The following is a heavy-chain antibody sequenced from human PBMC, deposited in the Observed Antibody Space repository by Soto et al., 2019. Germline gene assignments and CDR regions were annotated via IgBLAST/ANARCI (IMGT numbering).Heavy chain of an antibody. D-gene: IGHD3-3*01. V-gene: IGHV1-2*02. J-gene: IGHJ4*02. CDR1: GYTFTGYY. CDR2: LNPNSGGT. CDR3: ATARNYDLWSGYFDY. Sequence: ASVKVSCKASGYTFTGYYMHWVRQAPGQGLEWMGWLNPNSGGTNYAQKFQGKVTMTRDTSISTAYMELSRLRSDDTAVYYCATARNYDLWSGYFDYWGQGTLVTVSS.